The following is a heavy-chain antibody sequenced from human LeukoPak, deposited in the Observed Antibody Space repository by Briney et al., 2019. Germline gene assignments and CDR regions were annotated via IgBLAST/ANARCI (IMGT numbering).Heavy chain of an antibody. CDR2: INHSGST. V-gene: IGHV4-34*01. CDR3: ARGSAAAARRNWFDP. Sequence: SETLSLTCTVSGGSISSYYWSWIRQPPGKGLEWIGEINHSGSTNYNPSLKSRVTISVDTSKNQFSLKLSSVTAADTAVYYCARGSAAAARRNWFDPWGQGTLVTVSS. D-gene: IGHD6-13*01. CDR1: GGSISSYY. J-gene: IGHJ5*02.